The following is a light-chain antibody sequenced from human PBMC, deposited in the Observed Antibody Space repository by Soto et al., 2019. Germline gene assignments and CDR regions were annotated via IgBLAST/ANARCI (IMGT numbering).Light chain of an antibody. V-gene: IGKV3-20*01. CDR3: QVYGNSPMYT. J-gene: IGKJ2*01. CDR1: QSISSSY. Sequence: EIVLTQSPGTLSLSPGKRATLSCRASQSISSSYLAWYQQRPGQAPRLLLFAASRRATGIPDTFSGSGSGTDFTLTISRLEPEDFAVYYCQVYGNSPMYTFGQGTKWIS. CDR2: AAS.